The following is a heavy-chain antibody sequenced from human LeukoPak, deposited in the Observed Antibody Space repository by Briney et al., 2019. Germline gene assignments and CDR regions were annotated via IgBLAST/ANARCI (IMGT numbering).Heavy chain of an antibody. CDR2: IYYSGST. D-gene: IGHD6-19*01. V-gene: IGHV4-59*12. Sequence: SETLSLTCTVSGGSISSYYWSWIRQPTGKGLEWIGYIYYSGSTNYNPSLKSRVTISVDRSKNQFSLKLSPVTAADTAVYYCARDHSSGWYSWGQGTLVTVSS. J-gene: IGHJ4*02. CDR1: GGSISSYY. CDR3: ARDHSSGWYS.